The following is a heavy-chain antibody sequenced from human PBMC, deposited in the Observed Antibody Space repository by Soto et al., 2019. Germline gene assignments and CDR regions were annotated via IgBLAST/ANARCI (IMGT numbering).Heavy chain of an antibody. CDR3: ARGGNYFDY. Sequence: ASVKVSCKSSGYTFTNYGISWVRQAPGQGLGCMGWCSTFRGDTHYAQKLQGRVTLTTDTSTGTAATELRSLRSDDSAVYYRARGGNYFDYWVQGTLVTVSS. J-gene: IGHJ4*02. D-gene: IGHD3-16*01. CDR2: CSTFRGDT. CDR1: GYTFTNYG. V-gene: IGHV1-18*04.